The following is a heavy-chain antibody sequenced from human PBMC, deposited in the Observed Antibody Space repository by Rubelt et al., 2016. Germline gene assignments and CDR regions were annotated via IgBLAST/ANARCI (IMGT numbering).Heavy chain of an antibody. Sequence: QVQLQQWGAGLLKPSETLSLTCAVYGGSFSGYYWSWIRQAPGKGLEWIGEINHSGSTNYNPSLKSRVTISVDTSKNQYSLKLSPVTAADTAVYYWAGPLGFNYYNGMDVWGQGTTVTVSS. CDR2: INHSGST. CDR1: GGSFSGYY. CDR3: AGPLGFNYYNGMDV. V-gene: IGHV4-34*01. J-gene: IGHJ6*02.